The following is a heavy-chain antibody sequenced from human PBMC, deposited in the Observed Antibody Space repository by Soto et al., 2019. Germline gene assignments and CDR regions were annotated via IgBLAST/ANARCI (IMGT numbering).Heavy chain of an antibody. CDR2: IYYSGST. J-gene: IGHJ6*02. Sequence: PSETLSLTCTVSGGSISSGGYYWSWIRQHPGKGLEWIGYIYYSGSTYYNPSLKSRVTISVDTSKNQFSLKLSSVTAADTAVYYCARASQHDYGEHGVAEYYYYGMDVWGQGTTVTVSS. D-gene: IGHD4-17*01. CDR1: GGSISSGGYY. CDR3: ARASQHDYGEHGVAEYYYYGMDV. V-gene: IGHV4-31*03.